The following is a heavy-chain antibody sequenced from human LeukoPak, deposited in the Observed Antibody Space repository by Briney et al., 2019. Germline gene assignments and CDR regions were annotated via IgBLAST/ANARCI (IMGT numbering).Heavy chain of an antibody. Sequence: SETLSLTCTVSGGSISSSSYSWGWIRQPPGKGLELFVSIYYSGSTYYNPSLKRPVTISVDTSKNKFTLKLSSVNAADTAVYYCARGYYGDYYYYYYGMDVWGQGTTVTVSS. D-gene: IGHD3-3*01. CDR1: GGSISSSSYS. J-gene: IGHJ6*02. CDR2: IYYSGST. CDR3: ARGYYGDYYYYYYGMDV. V-gene: IGHV4-39*01.